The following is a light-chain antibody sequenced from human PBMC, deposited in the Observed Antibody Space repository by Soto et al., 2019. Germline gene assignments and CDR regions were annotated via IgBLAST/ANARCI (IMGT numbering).Light chain of an antibody. V-gene: IGKV1-5*01. CDR1: QNIDDY. Sequence: DIQMTQSPSTLSASVGDRVTITCRASQNIDDYLAWYQQKPGKAPKLLIYDASNLQSGVPSRCSGSGSGTEFPLISSSLQPDDFATYYCQQYNSYWMFGLGTKVEI. J-gene: IGKJ1*01. CDR2: DAS. CDR3: QQYNSYWM.